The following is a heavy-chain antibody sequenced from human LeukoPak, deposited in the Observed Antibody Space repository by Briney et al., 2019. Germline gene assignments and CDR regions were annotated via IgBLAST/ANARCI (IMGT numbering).Heavy chain of an antibody. Sequence: SVKVSCKASGGTFSSYAISWVRQAPGQGLEWMGRIIPILGIANYAQKFQGRVTITADKSTSTAYMELSSLRSEDTAVYYCASDTYYDFWSDSYYLDYWGQGTLVTVSS. J-gene: IGHJ4*02. CDR1: GGTFSSYA. CDR3: ASDTYYDFWSDSYYLDY. D-gene: IGHD3-3*01. CDR2: IIPILGIA. V-gene: IGHV1-69*04.